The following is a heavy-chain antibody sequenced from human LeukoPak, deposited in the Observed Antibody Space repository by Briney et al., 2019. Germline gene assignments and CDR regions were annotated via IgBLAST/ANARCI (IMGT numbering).Heavy chain of an antibody. CDR2: IYTSGTT. CDR1: GDSITSYY. V-gene: IGHV4-4*07. D-gene: IGHD2-15*01. J-gene: IGHJ4*02. CDR3: ARAACSGGSCYQYYFDY. Sequence: SETLSLTCTVSGDSITSYYWSWIRQPAGKGLEWIGRIYTSGTTNYNPSLKSRVTMPVDTSKNHFSLKLSSVTAADTAVYYCARAACSGGSCYQYYFDYWGQGTLVTVSS.